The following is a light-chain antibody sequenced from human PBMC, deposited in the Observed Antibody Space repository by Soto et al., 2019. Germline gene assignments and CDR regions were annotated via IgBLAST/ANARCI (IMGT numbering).Light chain of an antibody. J-gene: IGKJ1*01. Sequence: AIQMTQSPSSLSASVGDRCAMTCRASQGIRIDLGWYQQKPGKAPKLLIYAASTLQTGVPSRFSGSGSGTDFTLTISSLQPEDFATYYCLQDYNFPWTFGQGTKVDNK. CDR1: QGIRID. CDR2: AAS. CDR3: LQDYNFPWT. V-gene: IGKV1-6*01.